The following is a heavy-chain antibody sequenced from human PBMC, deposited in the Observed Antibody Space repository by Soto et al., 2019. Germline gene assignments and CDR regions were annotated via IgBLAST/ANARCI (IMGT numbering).Heavy chain of an antibody. V-gene: IGHV3-74*01. CDR1: GFTFSSYW. D-gene: IGHD6-19*01. J-gene: IGHJ5*02. Sequence: GGSLRLSCAASGFTFSSYWMHWVRQAPGKGLVWVSRINSDGSSTSYADSVKGRFTISRDNAKNTLYLQMNSLRAEDTAVYYCAFSGTWLGVPYNFYGPCGQRTLVTVSS. CDR2: INSDGSST. CDR3: AFSGTWLGVPYNFYGP.